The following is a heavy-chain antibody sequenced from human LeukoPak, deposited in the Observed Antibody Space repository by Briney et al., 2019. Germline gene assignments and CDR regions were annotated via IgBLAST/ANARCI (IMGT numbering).Heavy chain of an antibody. CDR1: GYTFTSYG. CDR3: ARDTYSSGSHDY. J-gene: IGHJ4*02. Sequence: SVTVSCKASGYTFTSYGISWVRQAPGQGLEWMGGIIPIFGTANYAQRFQGRVTITADESTSTAYMELSSLRSEDTAVYYCARDTYSSGSHDYWGQGTLVTVSS. CDR2: IIPIFGTA. D-gene: IGHD6-19*01. V-gene: IGHV1-69*13.